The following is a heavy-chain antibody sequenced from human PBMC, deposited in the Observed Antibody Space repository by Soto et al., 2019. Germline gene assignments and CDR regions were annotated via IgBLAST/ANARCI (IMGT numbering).Heavy chain of an antibody. CDR1: GFTFSSYS. D-gene: IGHD3-10*01. CDR3: ARCSGGSGKLWNYYGMDV. CDR2: ISSGSSYI. Sequence: EVQLVESGGGLVKPGGSLRLSCAASGFTFSSYSMNWVRQAPGKGLEWVSSISSGSSYIYYADSVKGRFTISRDNAKNSLYLHMNSLRAEDTGVDYCARCSGGSGKLWNYYGMDVWGQGTTVTVSS. V-gene: IGHV3-21*06. J-gene: IGHJ6*02.